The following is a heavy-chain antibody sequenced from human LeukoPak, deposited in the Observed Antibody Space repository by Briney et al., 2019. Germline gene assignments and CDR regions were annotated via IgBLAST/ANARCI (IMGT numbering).Heavy chain of an antibody. D-gene: IGHD4/OR15-4a*01. V-gene: IGHV4-39*07. Sequence: SETLPLTCTVSGDSSRITTFNWGWVRQTPEKGLEWIGSIYYSGRTQYKSSLKSRVLISIDTSKNQFSLKLSSVTAADTAVYYCVRAALGVPDYYFDYWGQGTLVIVSS. CDR1: GDSSRITTFN. CDR3: VRAALGVPDYYFDY. J-gene: IGHJ4*02. CDR2: IYYSGRT.